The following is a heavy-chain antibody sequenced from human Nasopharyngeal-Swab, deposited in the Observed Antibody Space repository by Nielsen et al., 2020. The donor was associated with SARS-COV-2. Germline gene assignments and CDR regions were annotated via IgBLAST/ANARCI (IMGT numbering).Heavy chain of an antibody. J-gene: IGHJ6*02. CDR2: MNPNSGNT. CDR1: GYTFTSYD. Sequence: ASVKVSCKASGYTFTSYDINWVLQATGQGLEWMGWMNPNSGNTGYAQKFQGRVTMTRNTSISTAYMELSSLRSEDTAVYYCARAGGGYGDEIYYYYGMDVWGQGTTVTVSS. V-gene: IGHV1-8*01. D-gene: IGHD4-17*01. CDR3: ARAGGGYGDEIYYYYGMDV.